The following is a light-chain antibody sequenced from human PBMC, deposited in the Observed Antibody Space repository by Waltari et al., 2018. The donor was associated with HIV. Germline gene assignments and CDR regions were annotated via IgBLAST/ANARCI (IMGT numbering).Light chain of an antibody. CDR2: GAS. CDR3: QQYNNWPPYT. Sequence: EIVMTQSPATLSVSPGERATLSCSASQSISSNLAWYQQKPGQAPRLLIYGASTRATGIPVRFSGSGSGTEFTLTISSLQSEDFAVYYCQQYNNWPPYTFGQGTKLEIK. J-gene: IGKJ2*01. V-gene: IGKV3-15*01. CDR1: QSISSN.